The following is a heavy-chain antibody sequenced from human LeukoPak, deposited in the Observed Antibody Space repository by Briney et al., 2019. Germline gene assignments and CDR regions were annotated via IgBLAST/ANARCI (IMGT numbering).Heavy chain of an antibody. J-gene: IGHJ3*02. CDR2: IRTKTNIYAT. V-gene: IGHV3-73*01. D-gene: IGHD6-19*01. CDR3: ARSRSAGDAFDI. Sequence: GGSLRLSCAASGLTFSDSAVHWVRQAPGKGLEWVGRIRTKTNIYATAFAASVKGRFTISRDNSKNTLYLQMNSLRAEDTAVYYCARSRSAGDAFDIWGQGTMVTVSS. CDR1: GLTFSDSA.